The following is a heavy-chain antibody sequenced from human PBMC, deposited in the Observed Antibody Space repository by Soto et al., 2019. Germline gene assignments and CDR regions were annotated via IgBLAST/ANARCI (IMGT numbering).Heavy chain of an antibody. V-gene: IGHV1-3*01. J-gene: IGHJ4*02. CDR3: AREAKSSGYYSSGWNDY. Sequence: ASVKVSCKASGYTFTSYAMHWVRQAPGQRLEWMGWINAGNGNTKYSQKFQGRVTITRDTSASTAYMELSSLRSEDTAVYYCAREAKSSGYYSSGWNDYWGQGTLVTVSS. CDR1: GYTFTSYA. D-gene: IGHD6-19*01. CDR2: INAGNGNT.